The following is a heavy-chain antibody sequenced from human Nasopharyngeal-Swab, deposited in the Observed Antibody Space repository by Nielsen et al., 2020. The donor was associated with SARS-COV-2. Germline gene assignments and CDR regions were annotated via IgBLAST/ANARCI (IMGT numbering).Heavy chain of an antibody. CDR3: ARGADSSDYSMYYFDY. CDR1: GGSITSYY. J-gene: IGHJ4*02. V-gene: IGHV4-59*01. CDR2: IYYSGST. D-gene: IGHD3-22*01. Sequence: SETLSLTCIVSGGSITSYYWSWIRQPPGEGLEWIGYIYYSGSTNYNPSLKSRVTISVDTSKNQFSLKLSSVTAADTAVYYCARGADSSDYSMYYFDYWGQGTLVTVSS.